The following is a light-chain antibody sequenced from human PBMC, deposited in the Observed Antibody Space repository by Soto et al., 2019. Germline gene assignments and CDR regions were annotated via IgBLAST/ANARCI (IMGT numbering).Light chain of an antibody. J-gene: IGKJ1*01. V-gene: IGKV3-20*01. CDR3: QQYNSYRA. CDR1: QSVSSSY. CDR2: GAS. Sequence: MLTQSPGTLSLSAEERATLACRASQSVSSSYLAWYQQKPGQAPRLLIYGASSRATGIPDRFSGSGSGTEFTLTISSLQPDDFATYYCQQYNSYRAFAQGTKVDIK.